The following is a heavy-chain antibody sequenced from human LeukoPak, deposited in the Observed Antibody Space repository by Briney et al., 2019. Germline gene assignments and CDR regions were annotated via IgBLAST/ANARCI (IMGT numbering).Heavy chain of an antibody. V-gene: IGHV3-21*01. J-gene: IGHJ4*02. Sequence: GGSLRLSCAASGFTFSSYSMNWVRQASGKGLEWVSSISSSSSYIYYADSVKGRFTISRDNAKNSLYLQMNSLRAEDTAVYYCALVATHNVWAFDYWGQGTLVTVSS. CDR1: GFTFSSYS. D-gene: IGHD5-12*01. CDR2: ISSSSSYI. CDR3: ALVATHNVWAFDY.